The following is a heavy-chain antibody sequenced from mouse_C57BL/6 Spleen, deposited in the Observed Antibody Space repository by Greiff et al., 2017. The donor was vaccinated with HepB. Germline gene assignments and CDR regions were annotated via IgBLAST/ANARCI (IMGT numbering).Heavy chain of an antibody. V-gene: IGHV1-50*01. CDR1: GYTFTSYW. D-gene: IGHD1-1*01. CDR2: IDPSDSYT. Sequence: VQLQQPGAELVKPGASVKLSCKASGYTFTSYWMQWVKQRPGQGLEWIGEIDPSDSYTNYNQKFKGKATLTVDTSSSTAYMQLSSLTSEDSAVYYCARTDYYGPHYFDYWGQGTTLTVSS. J-gene: IGHJ2*01. CDR3: ARTDYYGPHYFDY.